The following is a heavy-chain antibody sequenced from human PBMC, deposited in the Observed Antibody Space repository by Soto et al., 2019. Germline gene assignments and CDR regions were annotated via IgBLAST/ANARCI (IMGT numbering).Heavy chain of an antibody. CDR3: AREPTTAGTVNWFDP. Sequence: VQLQESGPGLVKPSETLSLICTVSGGSISSDYLSWIRQPAGKGLEWIGRVYTSGYSNSNPSLKSRVTMSADTSKKQFSLNLSSVTAADTAVYYCAREPTTAGTVNWFDPWGQGTLVTVSS. CDR1: GGSISSDY. D-gene: IGHD6-13*01. CDR2: VYTSGYS. J-gene: IGHJ5*02. V-gene: IGHV4-4*07.